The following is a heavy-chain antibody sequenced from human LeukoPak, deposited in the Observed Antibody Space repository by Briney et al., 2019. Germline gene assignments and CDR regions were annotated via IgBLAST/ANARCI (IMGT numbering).Heavy chain of an antibody. CDR3: ARARWTSTVTTYYLDY. J-gene: IGHJ4*02. D-gene: IGHD4-17*01. CDR1: GYTFTDYA. Sequence: ASVKVSCKTSGYTFTDYAVQWVRQAPGQRLEWMGWINAGNGKTKYSQNFQDRVTITRDTSATTAYLDLTGLRSEDTAVYYCARARWTSTVTTYYLDYWGQGTLVTVSS. V-gene: IGHV1-3*01. CDR2: INAGNGKT.